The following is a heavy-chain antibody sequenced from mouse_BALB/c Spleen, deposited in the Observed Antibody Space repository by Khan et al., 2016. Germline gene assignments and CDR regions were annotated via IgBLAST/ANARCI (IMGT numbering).Heavy chain of an antibody. CDR3: ARVSSSGYGAWFAY. CDR2: IYPGDGDT. Sequence: QVQLQQSGAELVRPGSSVKISCKASGYAFSSYWMNWVKQRPGQGLEWIGQIYPGDGDTNYNGKFKGKATLTADKSSSTAYMQLSSLTSEDSAVFFCARVSSSGYGAWFAYWGQGTLVTVSA. D-gene: IGHD3-1*01. V-gene: IGHV1-80*01. J-gene: IGHJ3*01. CDR1: GYAFSSYW.